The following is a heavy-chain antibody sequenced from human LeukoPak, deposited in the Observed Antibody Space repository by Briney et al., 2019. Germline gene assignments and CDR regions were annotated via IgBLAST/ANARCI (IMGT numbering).Heavy chain of an antibody. CDR2: ISYDGSNK. CDR1: GFTFSSYG. J-gene: IGHJ4*02. CDR3: ARTCYDFWSGSQAGTDY. D-gene: IGHD3-3*01. V-gene: IGHV3-30*03. Sequence: GGSLRLSCAASGFTFSSYGMHWVRQAPGKGLEWVAVISYDGSNKYYADSVKGRFTISRDNSKNTLYLQMNSLRAEDTAVYYCARTCYDFWSGSQAGTDYWGQGTLVTVSS.